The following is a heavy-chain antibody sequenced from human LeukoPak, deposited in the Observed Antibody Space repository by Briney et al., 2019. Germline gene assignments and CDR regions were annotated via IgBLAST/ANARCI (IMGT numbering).Heavy chain of an antibody. V-gene: IGHV1-69*05. J-gene: IGHJ1*01. CDR1: GYTFTSYG. D-gene: IGHD2-15*01. CDR3: ARDGDCSGGSCPEYFQH. CDR2: IIPIFGTA. Sequence: ASVKVSCKASGYTFTSYGISWVRQAPGQGLEWMGGIIPIFGTANYAQKFQGRVTITTDESTSTAYMELSSLRSEDTAVYYCARDGDCSGGSCPEYFQHWGQGTLVTVSS.